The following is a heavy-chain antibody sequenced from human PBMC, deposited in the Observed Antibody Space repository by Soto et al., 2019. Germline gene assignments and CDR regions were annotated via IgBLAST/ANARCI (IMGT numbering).Heavy chain of an antibody. J-gene: IGHJ6*02. CDR2: ISYDGSNK. Sequence: GGSLRLSCAASGFTFSSYAMHWVRQAPGKGLEWVAVISYDGSNKYYADSVKGRFTISRDNSKNTLYLQMNSLRAEDTAVYYCARDSYGSGSLTYYYYYGMDVWGQGTTVTVSS. V-gene: IGHV3-30-3*01. CDR1: GFTFSSYA. CDR3: ARDSYGSGSLTYYYYYGMDV. D-gene: IGHD3-10*01.